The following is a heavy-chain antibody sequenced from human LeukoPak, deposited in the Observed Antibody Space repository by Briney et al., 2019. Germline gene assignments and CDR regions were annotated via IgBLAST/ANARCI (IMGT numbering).Heavy chain of an antibody. CDR1: GGTFSSYA. D-gene: IGHD3-10*01. J-gene: IGHJ4*02. V-gene: IGHV1-69*13. Sequence: SVKVSCKASGGTFSSYAISWVRQAPRQGLEWMGGIIPIFGTANYAQKFQGRVTITADESTSTAYMELSSLRSEDTAVYYCAREGFGESYLDYWGQGTLVTVSS. CDR2: IIPIFGTA. CDR3: AREGFGESYLDY.